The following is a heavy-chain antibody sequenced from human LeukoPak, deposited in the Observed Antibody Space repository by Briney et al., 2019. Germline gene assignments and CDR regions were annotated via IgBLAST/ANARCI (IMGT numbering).Heavy chain of an antibody. V-gene: IGHV3-33*01. CDR2: IWYDGSNK. CDR3: ARGRISGIGYGMDV. CDR1: GFTFSSYG. J-gene: IGHJ6*02. D-gene: IGHD3-3*01. Sequence: PGGSQRLSCAASGFTFSSYGMHWVRQAPGKGLEWVAVIWYDGSNKYYADSVKGRFTISRDNSKNTLYLQMNSLRAEDTAVYYCARGRISGIGYGMDVWGQGTTVTVSS.